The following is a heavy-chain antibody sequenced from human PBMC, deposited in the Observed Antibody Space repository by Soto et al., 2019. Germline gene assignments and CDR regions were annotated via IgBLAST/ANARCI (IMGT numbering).Heavy chain of an antibody. CDR3: ARGLIEGYCSSTSCYRYYYYYGMDV. Sequence: QVQLVQSGAEVKKPGASVKVSCKASGYTFTSYAMHWVRQAPGQRLEWMGWINAGNGNTKYSQKFQGRVTITRDTSASTAYMELSSLRSEDTAVYYCARGLIEGYCSSTSCYRYYYYYGMDVW. J-gene: IGHJ6*01. D-gene: IGHD2-2*01. CDR2: INAGNGNT. V-gene: IGHV1-3*01. CDR1: GYTFTSYA.